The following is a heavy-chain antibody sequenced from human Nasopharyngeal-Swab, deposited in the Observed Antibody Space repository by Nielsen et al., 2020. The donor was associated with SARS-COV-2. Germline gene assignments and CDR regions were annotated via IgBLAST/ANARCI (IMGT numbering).Heavy chain of an antibody. J-gene: IGHJ4*02. CDR2: IDPTDSDT. D-gene: IGHD5-24*01. CDR1: GYSFTTSW. Sequence: GESLKISCKGSGYSFTTSWIGWVRQMPGKGQEWMGIIDPTDSDTRYSPSFQGQVTISADKSINTAYLQWSSLKASDTAMYYCARGADGYSSYFDYWGQGTLVTVSS. V-gene: IGHV5-51*01. CDR3: ARGADGYSSYFDY.